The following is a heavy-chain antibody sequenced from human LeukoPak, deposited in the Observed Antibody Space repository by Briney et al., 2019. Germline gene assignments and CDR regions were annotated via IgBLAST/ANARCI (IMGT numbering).Heavy chain of an antibody. V-gene: IGHV3-23*01. Sequence: GGSLRLSCAVSGITLSTYAVSWVRQAPGKGPEWVSTISGNARHTFYADSVRGRFTIPRDNSKNTLFLQMDTLRVEDTAIYYCAKDPYYYDTDSLLNPGSFDVWGQGTMVTVSS. D-gene: IGHD3-22*01. CDR3: AKDPYYYDTDSLLNPGSFDV. CDR2: ISGNARHT. CDR1: GITLSTYA. J-gene: IGHJ3*01.